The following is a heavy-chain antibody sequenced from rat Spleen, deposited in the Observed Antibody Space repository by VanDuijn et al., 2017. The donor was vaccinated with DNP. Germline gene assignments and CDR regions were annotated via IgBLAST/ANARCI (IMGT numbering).Heavy chain of an antibody. CDR3: ARVGDLHDGGDGDVLDV. CDR2: ISTGGST. Sequence: EVQLVESGGGLVQPGRSLKLSCAASGFTFSDYYMAWVRQAPKKGLEWVATISTGGSTYYRDSLKGRFTISRDTAKSTLYLQMDSLRSEDTATYFCARVGDLHDGGDGDVLDVWGQGSSVTVSS. V-gene: IGHV5-7*01. D-gene: IGHD1-12*02. CDR1: GFTFSDYY. J-gene: IGHJ4*01.